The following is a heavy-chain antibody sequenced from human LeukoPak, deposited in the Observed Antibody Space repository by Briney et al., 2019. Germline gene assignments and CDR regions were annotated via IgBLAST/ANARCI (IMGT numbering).Heavy chain of an antibody. J-gene: IGHJ4*02. D-gene: IGHD3-3*01. CDR2: IKQDGGEK. CDR1: GFTFSNYW. CDR3: AKDISPALTMIDW. Sequence: GGSLRLSCAASGFTFSNYWMTWVRQAPGKGLEWVANIKQDGGEKYYVDSVKGRFTISRDNAKNSLYLQMNSLRAEDTAVYYCAKDISPALTMIDWWGQGTLVTVSS. V-gene: IGHV3-7*01.